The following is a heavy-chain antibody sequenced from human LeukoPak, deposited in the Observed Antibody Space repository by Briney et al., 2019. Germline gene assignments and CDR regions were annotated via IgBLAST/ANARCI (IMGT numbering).Heavy chain of an antibody. V-gene: IGHV3-49*04. J-gene: IGHJ4*02. CDR2: IRSKAYGGTT. D-gene: IGHD3-22*01. CDR3: TRYSYGGYYYDSGGYYFDY. CDR1: GFTFGDYA. Sequence: GRSLRLSCTASGFTFGDYAMSWVRQAPGKGLEWVGFIRSKAYGGTTEYAASVKGRFTISRDDSKSIAFLQMNSLKTEDTAVYYCTRYSYGGYYYDSGGYYFDYWGQGTLVTVSS.